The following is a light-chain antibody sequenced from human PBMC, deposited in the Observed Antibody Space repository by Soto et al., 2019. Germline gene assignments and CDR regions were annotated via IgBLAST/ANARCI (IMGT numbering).Light chain of an antibody. Sequence: QAVVTQEPSLTVSPGGTVTLTCGSSTGVVTSGHYPYWFQQKPGQAPRTLIYDTSNKHSWTPARFSGSLLGGKAALTLSGAQPEDEADYYCLLSYSGARSVVFGGGTKLPS. CDR1: TGVVTSGHY. V-gene: IGLV7-46*01. CDR2: DTS. CDR3: LLSYSGARSVV. J-gene: IGLJ2*01.